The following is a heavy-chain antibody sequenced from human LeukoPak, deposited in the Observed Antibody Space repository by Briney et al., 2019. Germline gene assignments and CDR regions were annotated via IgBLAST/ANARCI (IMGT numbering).Heavy chain of an antibody. V-gene: IGHV4-31*03. CDR2: IYYSGST. D-gene: IGHD2-8*01. CDR3: ARTVLMVYAIDY. CDR1: GGSISSGGYY. Sequence: SETLSLTCTVSGGSISSGGYYWSWIRQHPGKGLEWIGYIYYSGSTYYNPSLKSRVTISVDTSKNQFSQKLSSVTAADTAVYYCARTVLMVYAIDYWGQGTLVTVSS. J-gene: IGHJ4*02.